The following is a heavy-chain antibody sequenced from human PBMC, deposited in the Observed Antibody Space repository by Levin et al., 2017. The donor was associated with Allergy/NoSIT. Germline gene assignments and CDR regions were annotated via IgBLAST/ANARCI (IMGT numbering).Heavy chain of an antibody. J-gene: IGHJ5*02. CDR3: AREMGRVIGP. D-gene: IGHD3-10*01. CDR2: INHSGST. CDR1: GGSFSGYY. V-gene: IGHV4-34*01. Sequence: SQTLSLTCAVYGGSFSGYYWSWIRQPPGKGLEWIGEINHSGSTNYNPSLKSRVTILVDTSKNQFSLKLSSVTAADTAVYYCAREMGRVIGPWGQGTLVTVSS.